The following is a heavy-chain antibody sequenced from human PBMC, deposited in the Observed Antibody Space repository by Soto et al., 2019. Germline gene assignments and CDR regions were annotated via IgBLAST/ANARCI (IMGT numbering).Heavy chain of an antibody. CDR2: TIPVFNTA. CDR3: ARGVYGAGNYYTGTSAFDI. V-gene: IGHV1-69*06. J-gene: IGHJ3*02. Sequence: QVQLEQSGAEVKKPGSSVKVSCKASGGTLSDHGVAWLRQAPGQGLEWMGGTIPVFNTAKYAQNFQGRVTVTADKFTNIAYMELSSLRSEDTAFYFCARGVYGAGNYYTGTSAFDIWGKVTMVIVSS. D-gene: IGHD3-10*01. CDR1: GGTLSDHG.